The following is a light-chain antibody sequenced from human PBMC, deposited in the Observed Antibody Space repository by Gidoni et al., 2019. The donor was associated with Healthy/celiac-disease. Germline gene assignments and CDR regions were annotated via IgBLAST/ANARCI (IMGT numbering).Light chain of an antibody. V-gene: IGKV3-11*01. CDR1: QSVSRY. CDR2: DAS. Sequence: EIMLTQSPPTLSLSPGERPTPSCRASQSVSRYLAWYQQKPGQAPRLLLYDASNRATGITPRFSGSGSGTDFTLTIRSLAPEDFVVYCVQRLSNSVTFGGGTKVEIK. CDR3: QRLSNSVT. J-gene: IGKJ4*01.